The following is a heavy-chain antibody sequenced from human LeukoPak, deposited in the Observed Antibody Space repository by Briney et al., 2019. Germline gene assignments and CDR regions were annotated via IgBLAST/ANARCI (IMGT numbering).Heavy chain of an antibody. CDR3: ARRRTAPVYYFAS. V-gene: IGHV4-39*01. Sequence: PSETLSLTCTVSGGSISSSSYYWGWIRLPPGKGLEWIGIIYYSGITYYNPSLKSRVTISIDTPENQFSLKLSSVTAADTAVYYCARRRTAPVYYFASWGQGTLVTVSS. CDR1: GGSISSSSYY. CDR2: IYYSGIT. J-gene: IGHJ4*02. D-gene: IGHD4-17*01.